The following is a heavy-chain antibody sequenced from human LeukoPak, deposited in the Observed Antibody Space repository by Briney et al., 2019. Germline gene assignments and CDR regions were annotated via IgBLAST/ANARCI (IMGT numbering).Heavy chain of an antibody. V-gene: IGHV1-2*04. CDR2: INPNSGGT. J-gene: IGHJ5*02. CDR3: ARGGGYSSGDNWFDP. D-gene: IGHD6-19*01. Sequence: ASVKVSCKASGYTFTSYYMHWVRQAPGQGLEWMGWINPNSGGTNYAQKFQGWVTMTRDTSISTAYMELSRLRSDDTAVYYCARGGGYSSGDNWFDPWGQGTPVTVSS. CDR1: GYTFTSYY.